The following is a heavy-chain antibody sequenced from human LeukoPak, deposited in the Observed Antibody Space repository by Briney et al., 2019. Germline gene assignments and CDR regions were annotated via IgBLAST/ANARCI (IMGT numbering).Heavy chain of an antibody. D-gene: IGHD1-26*01. V-gene: IGHV4-34*01. CDR1: GGSFSGYY. CDR3: TRESGAFSPFGF. Sequence: PSETLSLTCAVYGGSFSGYYWSWIRQPPGKGLEWIGGINHSGSTNYNPSLKSRVNMSIDKSKNQLSLELTSVTAADTAIYYCTRESGAFSPFGFWGQGTLVTGSS. J-gene: IGHJ4*02. CDR2: INHSGST.